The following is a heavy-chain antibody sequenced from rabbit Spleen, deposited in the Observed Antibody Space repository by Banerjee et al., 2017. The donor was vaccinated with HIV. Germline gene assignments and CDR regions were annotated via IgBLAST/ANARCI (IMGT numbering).Heavy chain of an antibody. V-gene: IGHV1S45*01. CDR1: GFSFSSSYY. CDR3: ARDLVAVIGWNFGL. D-gene: IGHD1-1*01. CDR2: IYTGSGST. Sequence: QEQLVESGGGLVQPEGSLTLTCTASGFSFSSSYYMCWVRQAPGKGLEWIGCIYTGSGSTYYASWAKGRFTISKTSSTTVTLQMTSLTAADTATYFCARDLVAVIGWNFGLWGQGTLVTVS. J-gene: IGHJ4*01.